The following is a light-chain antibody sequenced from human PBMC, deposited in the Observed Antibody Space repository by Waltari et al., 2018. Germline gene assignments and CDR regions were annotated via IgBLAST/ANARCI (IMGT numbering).Light chain of an antibody. CDR2: DDY. CDR1: NSRYNG. CDR3: QVWDNSSDHVV. Sequence: SYALAQPPSVSVAPGQTAKITCGGDNSRYNGVHWYQQKPGQAPLLVIYDDYDRPAGIPERFSGSNSGNTATLTISRVEAGDEADYYCQVWDNSSDHVVFGGGTKLTVL. J-gene: IGLJ3*02. V-gene: IGLV3-21*02.